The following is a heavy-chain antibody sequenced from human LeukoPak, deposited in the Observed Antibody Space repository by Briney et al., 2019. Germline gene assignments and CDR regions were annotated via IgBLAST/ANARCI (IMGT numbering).Heavy chain of an antibody. D-gene: IGHD1-26*01. CDR2: IKQDGSEK. V-gene: IGHV3-7*01. CDR1: GFTLSSYW. CDR3: ARDFELDAFDI. J-gene: IGHJ3*02. Sequence: TGGSLRLSCAASGFTLSSYWMSWVRQAPGKGLEWVANIKQDGSEKYYVDSVKGRFTISRDNAKNSLYLQMNSLRAEDTAVYYCARDFELDAFDIWGQGTMVTVSS.